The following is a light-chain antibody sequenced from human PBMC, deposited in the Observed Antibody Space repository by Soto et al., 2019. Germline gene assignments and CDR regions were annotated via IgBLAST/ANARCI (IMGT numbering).Light chain of an antibody. V-gene: IGLV3-1*01. CDR3: QAWDSKTVV. CDR1: KLGDEY. Sequence: SYELTQPPSVSVSPGQTATITCSGDKLGDEYACWYQHKPGQSPVLVMNEDKKRPSGITERFSGSTSGNTATLTISGTQAMDEADYSCQAWDSKTVVFGGGTKVTVL. J-gene: IGLJ2*01. CDR2: EDK.